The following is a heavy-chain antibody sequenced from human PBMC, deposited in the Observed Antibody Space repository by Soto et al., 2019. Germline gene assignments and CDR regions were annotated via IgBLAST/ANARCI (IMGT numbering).Heavy chain of an antibody. Sequence: EVQLVESGGGLVQPGGSPKLSCAASGFTFSGSAMHWVRQASGKGLEWVGRIRSKANSYATAYAASVKGRFTISRDDSKNTAYLQMNSLKTEDTAVYYCTRPARYYGMDVWGQGTTVTVSS. CDR1: GFTFSGSA. CDR3: TRPARYYGMDV. V-gene: IGHV3-73*01. CDR2: IRSKANSYAT. J-gene: IGHJ6*02.